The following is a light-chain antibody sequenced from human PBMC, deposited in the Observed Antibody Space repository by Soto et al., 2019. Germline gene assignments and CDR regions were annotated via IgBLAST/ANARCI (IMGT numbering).Light chain of an antibody. V-gene: IGKV1-5*03. CDR2: KAS. CDR1: QSISSW. Sequence: DIQMTQSPSTLSASVGDRVTITCRASQSISSWLAWYQQKPGKAPKALIYKASSLESGVPSRFSGSGSGTEFTLTISSLQPDDFANYYCQQYISYSSWAFGQGTKVEIK. J-gene: IGKJ1*01. CDR3: QQYISYSSWA.